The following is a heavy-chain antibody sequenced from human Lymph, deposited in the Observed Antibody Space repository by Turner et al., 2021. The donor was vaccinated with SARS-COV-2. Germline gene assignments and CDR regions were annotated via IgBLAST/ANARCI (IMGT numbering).Heavy chain of an antibody. J-gene: IGHJ6*02. CDR3: ARGRYSGCGMDV. V-gene: IGHV1-8*01. Sequence: VQLVQSGAEVKKPGPSVKVSCKASGYTCTSHDINWVRQATGQGLERVGWMNPNSGNTGYAQKVQGRDTMTRNISISTADMDMGTLRSEGAAVYYCARGRYSGCGMDVWGQGTTVTVSS. D-gene: IGHD1-26*01. CDR1: GYTCTSHD. CDR2: MNPNSGNT.